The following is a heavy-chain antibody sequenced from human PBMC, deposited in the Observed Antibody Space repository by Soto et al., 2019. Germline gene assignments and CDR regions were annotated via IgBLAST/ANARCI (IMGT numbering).Heavy chain of an antibody. D-gene: IGHD6-19*01. J-gene: IGHJ4*02. CDR2: ISYDGSNK. CDR1: GLRFRSHG. Sequence: SLSLSGATSGLRFRSHGMDWVRRAPGKGLEWVAVISYDGSNKYYAGSVKGRFTISRDNSKNTLYLQMNSLRAEDTAVYYCANEIAVAGSFDYWGQGTLVTVSP. CDR3: ANEIAVAGSFDY. V-gene: IGHV3-30*18.